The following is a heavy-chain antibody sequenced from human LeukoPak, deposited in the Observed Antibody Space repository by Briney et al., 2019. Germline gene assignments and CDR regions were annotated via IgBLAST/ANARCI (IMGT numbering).Heavy chain of an antibody. CDR1: GGSISSYY. V-gene: IGHV4-59*12. CDR2: IYYSGST. D-gene: IGHD6-19*01. J-gene: IGHJ3*02. CDR3: ARDGYSSGLDAFDI. Sequence: SETLSLTCTVSGGSISSYYWSWIRQPPGKGLEWIGYIYYSGSTNYNPSLKSRVTISVDTSKNQFSLKLSSVTAADTAVYYCARDGYSSGLDAFDIWGQGTMVTVSS.